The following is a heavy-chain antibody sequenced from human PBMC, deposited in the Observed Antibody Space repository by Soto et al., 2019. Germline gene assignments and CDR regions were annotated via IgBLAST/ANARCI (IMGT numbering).Heavy chain of an antibody. CDR3: ARVTAMQEFDY. CDR1: GGSISSGGYS. CDR2: IFHSGST. Sequence: PSETLSLTCAVSGGSISSGGYSWSWIRQPPGKGLEWIGYIFHSGSTYYNPSLKSRVTISVDRSKNQFSLKLSSVTAADTAVYYCARVTAMQEFDYWGQGTLVTVSS. D-gene: IGHD5-18*01. V-gene: IGHV4-30-2*01. J-gene: IGHJ4*02.